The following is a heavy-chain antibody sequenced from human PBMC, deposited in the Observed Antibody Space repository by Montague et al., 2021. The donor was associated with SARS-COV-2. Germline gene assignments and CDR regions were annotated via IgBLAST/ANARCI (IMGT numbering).Heavy chain of an antibody. CDR3: AKDLVLRAARPDALDV. D-gene: IGHD6-6*01. V-gene: IGHV3-48*04. Sequence: SLRLSGAASGFTFSSYSVNWVRQAPGKGLEWISYISSSTNIIYYADSVGGRFTISRDNARNSLYLQMNSLRVDDTAVYYCAKDLVLRAARPDALDVWGQGTVVTVSS. CDR1: GFTFSSYS. CDR2: ISSSTNII. J-gene: IGHJ3*01.